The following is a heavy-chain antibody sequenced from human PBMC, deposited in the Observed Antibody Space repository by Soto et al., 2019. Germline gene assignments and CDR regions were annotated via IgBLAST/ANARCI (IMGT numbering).Heavy chain of an antibody. CDR1: GGTFSSYA. CDR2: IIPIFGTA. CDR3: ARGGRFNWNYVYFDY. V-gene: IGHV1-69*01. Sequence: QVQLVQSGAEVKKPGSSVKVSCKASGGTFSSYAISWVRQAPGQGLEWMGGIIPIFGTANYAQKFQGRVTSNADESTSTVYMELSSLRSEDTAVYYCARGGRFNWNYVYFDYWGQGTLVTVSS. J-gene: IGHJ4*02. D-gene: IGHD1-7*01.